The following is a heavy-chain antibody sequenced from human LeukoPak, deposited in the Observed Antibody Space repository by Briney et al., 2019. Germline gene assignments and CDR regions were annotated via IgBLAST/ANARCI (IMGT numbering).Heavy chain of an antibody. CDR2: IKSKSDHETT. Sequence: GGSLRLSCAASGFTFSKAWMSWVRKAPGKGLEWVGRIKSKSDHETTDYAAPVKGRFTISRDDSTNTVYLQMNSLKTEDTAVYYCTTIGTVTPWYYYGMDVWGQGTTVTVSS. CDR3: TTIGTVTPWYYYGMDV. V-gene: IGHV3-15*01. D-gene: IGHD4-17*01. J-gene: IGHJ6*02. CDR1: GFTFSKAW.